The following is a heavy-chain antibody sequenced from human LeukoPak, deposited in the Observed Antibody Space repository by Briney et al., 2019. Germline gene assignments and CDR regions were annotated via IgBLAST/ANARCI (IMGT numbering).Heavy chain of an antibody. V-gene: IGHV3-11*03. CDR3: ALSTATGRYFDY. D-gene: IGHD5-18*01. CDR2: ISSSSSYT. Sequence: GGSLRLSCAASGFTFSDYYMSWIRQAPGKGREWVSYISSSSSYTNYADSVKGRFTISRDNAKNSLYLQMNSLRAEDTAVYYCALSTATGRYFDYWGQGTLVTVSS. J-gene: IGHJ4*02. CDR1: GFTFSDYY.